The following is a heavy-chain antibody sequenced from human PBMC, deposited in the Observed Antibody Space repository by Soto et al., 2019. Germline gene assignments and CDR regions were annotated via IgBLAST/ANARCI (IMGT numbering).Heavy chain of an antibody. Sequence: ASVKVSCKASGYTFTSYAMHWVRQAPGQRLEWMGWISAGNGNTKYAQKLQGRVTMTTDTSTSTAYMELRSLRSDDTAVYYCARDPSSAFDYWGQGTLVTVSS. CDR3: ARDPSSAFDY. D-gene: IGHD2-2*01. CDR1: GYTFTSYA. J-gene: IGHJ4*02. V-gene: IGHV1-3*01. CDR2: ISAGNGNT.